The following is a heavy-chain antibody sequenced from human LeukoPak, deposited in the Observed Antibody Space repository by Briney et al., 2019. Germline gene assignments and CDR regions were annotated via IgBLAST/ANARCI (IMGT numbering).Heavy chain of an antibody. Sequence: GGSLRLSCAASGFTVSNNYMNWVRQAPGKGLEWVSLIYSGGSTHYADSVKGRFTISRDSSRNTLYLQMNSLRAEDTAVYYCARGSGYSFDYWGQGTLVTVSS. CDR2: IYSGGST. CDR3: ARGSGYSFDY. J-gene: IGHJ4*02. V-gene: IGHV3-66*01. D-gene: IGHD3-3*01. CDR1: GFTVSNNY.